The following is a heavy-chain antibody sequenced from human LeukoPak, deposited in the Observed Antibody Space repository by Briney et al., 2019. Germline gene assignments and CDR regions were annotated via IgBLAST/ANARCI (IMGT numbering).Heavy chain of an antibody. J-gene: IGHJ5*02. V-gene: IGHV4-59*01. Sequence: SETLSLTCTVSGGSISSYYWSWIRQPPGKGLEWIGYIYYSGSTNYNPSLKSRVTISVDTSKNQFSLKLSSVTDADTAVYYCASGSALTSGLDWFDPWGQGTLVTVSS. CDR1: GGSISSYY. D-gene: IGHD2-15*01. CDR3: ASGSALTSGLDWFDP. CDR2: IYYSGST.